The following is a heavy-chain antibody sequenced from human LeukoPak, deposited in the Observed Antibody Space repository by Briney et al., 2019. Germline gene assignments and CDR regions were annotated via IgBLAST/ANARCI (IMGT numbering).Heavy chain of an antibody. V-gene: IGHV1-2*04. Sequence: ASVKVSCKAPGYTFSGYYVQWVRQAPGQGREWMGRINPNGDVTNYAQNFQRWVTLTRDTSISTAYMELSRLRSDDTAVYYCATGDYFDFWGQGTLVTVSS. CDR2: INPNGDVT. J-gene: IGHJ4*02. CDR3: ATGDYFDF. CDR1: GYTFSGYY.